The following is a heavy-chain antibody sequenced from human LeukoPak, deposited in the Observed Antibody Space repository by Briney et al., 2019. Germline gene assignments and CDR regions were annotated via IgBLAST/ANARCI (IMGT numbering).Heavy chain of an antibody. D-gene: IGHD2-2*01. CDR2: ISGDGSST. V-gene: IGHV3-74*01. Sequence: PGGSLRLSCAASGFTFSSYWMHWVRQTPGKGLVWVSRISGDGSSTTYADSVKGRFTISRDNAKDSLYLQMNSLRAEDTAIYHCARDQRSSGAFDIWGQGTMVTVSS. J-gene: IGHJ3*02. CDR1: GFTFSSYW. CDR3: ARDQRSSGAFDI.